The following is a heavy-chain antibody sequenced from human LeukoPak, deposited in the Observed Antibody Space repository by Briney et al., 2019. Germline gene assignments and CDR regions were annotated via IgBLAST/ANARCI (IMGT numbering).Heavy chain of an antibody. V-gene: IGHV4-39*07. CDR1: GGSLNTNIYY. CDR3: VRVAAHCSSTSCFSDYYYYYYMDV. CDR2: RFYSGST. D-gene: IGHD2-2*01. Sequence: SETLSLTCNVSGGSLNTNIYYWGWIRQPPEKGLEWIGSRFYSGSTYHNPSLKSRVTISVDTSKNLFSLILHSVTAADTAVYYCVRVAAHCSSTSCFSDYYYYYYMDVWGKGTTVTVSS. J-gene: IGHJ6*03.